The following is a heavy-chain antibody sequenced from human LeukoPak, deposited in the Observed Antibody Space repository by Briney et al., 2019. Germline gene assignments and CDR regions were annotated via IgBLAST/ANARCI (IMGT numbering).Heavy chain of an antibody. D-gene: IGHD3-22*01. CDR2: IIPILGTA. J-gene: IGHJ4*02. CDR3: ARDENNYYDSSGDGMDY. V-gene: IGHV1-69*13. CDR1: GGTFSSYA. Sequence: SVKVSCKASGGTFSSYAISWVRQAPGQGLEWMGGIIPILGTANYAQKFQGRVTITADESTSTAYMERSSLRSEDTAVYYCARDENNYYDSSGDGMDYWGQGTLVTVSS.